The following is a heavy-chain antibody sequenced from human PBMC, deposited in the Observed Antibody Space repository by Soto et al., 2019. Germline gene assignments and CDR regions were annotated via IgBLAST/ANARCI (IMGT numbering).Heavy chain of an antibody. D-gene: IGHD2-15*01. Sequence: GASVKVSCQASRGTFSIYAISCVLQSPLQWLEWMGGIIPIFGTANYAQKLQGRVTITADESTSTAYMELSSLRSEDTAVYYCARERYGGISGEFDYWGQGTLVTDSS. CDR2: IIPIFGTA. J-gene: IGHJ4*02. CDR1: RGTFSIYA. V-gene: IGHV1-69*13. CDR3: ARERYGGISGEFDY.